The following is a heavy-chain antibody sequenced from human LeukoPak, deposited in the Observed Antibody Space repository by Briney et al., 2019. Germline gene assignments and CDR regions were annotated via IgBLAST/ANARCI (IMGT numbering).Heavy chain of an antibody. CDR2: ISGSGGST. Sequence: GGSLRLSCAASGFTFSSYAMSWVRQAPGKGLEWVSAISGSGGSTYYADSVKGRFTISRDNSKNTLYLQMNSLRAEDTGVYYCAREYYYDSSGYYSDYWGQGTLVTVSS. D-gene: IGHD3-22*01. CDR3: AREYYYDSSGYYSDY. V-gene: IGHV3-23*01. CDR1: GFTFSSYA. J-gene: IGHJ4*02.